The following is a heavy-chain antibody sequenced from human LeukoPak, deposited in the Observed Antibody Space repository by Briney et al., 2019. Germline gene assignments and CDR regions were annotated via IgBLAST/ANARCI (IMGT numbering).Heavy chain of an antibody. J-gene: IGHJ4*02. Sequence: SETLSLTCTVSGGSISSYYWSWIRQPPGKGLEWIGYIYYSGSTNYNPSLKSRVIISVDTSKNQFSLKLSSVTAADTAVYYCARLYRGSSGWFDYWGQGTLVTVSS. D-gene: IGHD6-19*01. CDR3: ARLYRGSSGWFDY. CDR2: IYYSGST. CDR1: GGSISSYY. V-gene: IGHV4-59*08.